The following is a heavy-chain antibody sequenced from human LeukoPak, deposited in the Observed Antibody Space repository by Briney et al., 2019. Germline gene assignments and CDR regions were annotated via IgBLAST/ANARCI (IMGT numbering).Heavy chain of an antibody. CDR2: IYSAGTT. CDR1: GFTVSDNY. D-gene: IGHD5-18*01. V-gene: IGHV3-66*01. J-gene: IGHJ4*02. CDR3: ARAQGGKTQLWDYYFDY. Sequence: GGSLRLSCAASGFTVSDNYISWVRQAPGKGLEWVALIYSAGTTHADSVRGRFTISRDKSKNMLYLQMNSLRAEDTAVYFCARAQGGKTQLWDYYFDYWGQGTLVTVSS.